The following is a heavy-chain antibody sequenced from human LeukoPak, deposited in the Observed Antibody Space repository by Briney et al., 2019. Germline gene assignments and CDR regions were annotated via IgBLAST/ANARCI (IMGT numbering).Heavy chain of an antibody. V-gene: IGHV1-8*03. CDR3: ARGVHCSSTSCYRSEFDS. D-gene: IGHD2-2*01. CDR1: GYTFTSYD. CDR2: MNPNSGNT. Sequence: GASVKVSCKASGYTFTSYDINWVRQATGQGLEWMGWMNPNSGNTGYAQKFQGRVTITRNTSISTAYMELSSLRSEVTAVYYCARGVHCSSTSCYRSEFDSWGQGTLVTVSS. J-gene: IGHJ5*01.